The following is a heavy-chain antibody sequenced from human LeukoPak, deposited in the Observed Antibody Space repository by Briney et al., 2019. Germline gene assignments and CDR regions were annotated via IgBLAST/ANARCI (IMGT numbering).Heavy chain of an antibody. Sequence: SETLSLTCAVSGGSISSSNWWSWVRQPPGKGLEWIGEIYHSGSTNYNPSLKSRVTISVDKSKNQFSLKLSSVTAADTAVYYCARGYYDSSGYYPLVGMDVWGQGTTVTVSS. D-gene: IGHD3-22*01. CDR1: GGSISSSNW. CDR3: ARGYYDSSGYYPLVGMDV. J-gene: IGHJ6*02. CDR2: IYHSGST. V-gene: IGHV4-4*02.